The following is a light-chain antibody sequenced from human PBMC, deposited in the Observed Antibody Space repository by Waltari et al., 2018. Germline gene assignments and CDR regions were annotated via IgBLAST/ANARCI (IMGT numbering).Light chain of an antibody. CDR2: DAS. V-gene: IGKV3-11*01. CDR1: QSVSSS. J-gene: IGKJ1*01. CDR3: QQRSNWPWT. Sequence: DIVLTQSPATLSLSPGDRAPLSCRAAQSVSSSLAWYQQKPGQAPRLLIYDASNRATGIPARFSGSGSGTDFTLTISSLEPEDFAVYYCQQRSNWPWTFGQGTKVEIK.